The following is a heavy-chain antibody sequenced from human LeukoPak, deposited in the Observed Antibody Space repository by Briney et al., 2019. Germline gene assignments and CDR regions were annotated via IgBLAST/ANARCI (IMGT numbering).Heavy chain of an antibody. J-gene: IGHJ4*02. CDR1: GFTVSSNY. CDR2: IYSGGST. CDR3: GKDYSSGWEIDY. Sequence: GGSLRLSCAASGFTVSSNYMSWVRQAPGKGLEWVSVIYSGGSTYYADSVKGRFTISRDNSKNPLYLQMNSLRAEDTAVYYCGKDYSSGWEIDYWGQGTLVTVSS. V-gene: IGHV3-66*02. D-gene: IGHD6-19*01.